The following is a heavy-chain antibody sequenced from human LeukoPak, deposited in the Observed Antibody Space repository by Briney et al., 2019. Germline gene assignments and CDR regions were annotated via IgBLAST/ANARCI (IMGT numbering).Heavy chain of an antibody. D-gene: IGHD6-13*01. CDR3: ARHSGWGSSRWYSMVEIDY. CDR2: IYPGDSDT. CDR1: GSIFTSYW. V-gene: IGHV5-51*01. Sequence: GESLQISCQGSGSIFTSYWIGWVRQVPGKGLEWMGIIYPGDSDTRYSPSFQGQVTISADKPISTAYLQWSSLKASDTAMYYCARHSGWGSSRWYSMVEIDYWGQGTLVTVSS. J-gene: IGHJ4*02.